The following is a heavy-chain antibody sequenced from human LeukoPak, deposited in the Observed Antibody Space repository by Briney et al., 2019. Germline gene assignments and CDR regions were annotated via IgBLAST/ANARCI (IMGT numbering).Heavy chain of an antibody. D-gene: IGHD3-22*01. Sequence: ASVKVSCKASGYTFTSYGINWVRQATGQGLEWMGWMNPNSGNTGYAQKFQGRVTMTRNTSISTAYMELSSLRSEDTAVYYCARGPPDYYDSSGYYFNWGQGTLVTVSS. V-gene: IGHV1-8*02. J-gene: IGHJ4*02. CDR3: ARGPPDYYDSSGYYFN. CDR2: MNPNSGNT. CDR1: GYTFTSYG.